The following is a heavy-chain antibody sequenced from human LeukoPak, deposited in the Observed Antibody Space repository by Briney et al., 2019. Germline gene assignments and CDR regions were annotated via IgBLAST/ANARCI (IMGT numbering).Heavy chain of an antibody. V-gene: IGHV3-53*01. J-gene: IGHJ4*02. CDR3: AKKGKSSYYYDSSGYYFDY. D-gene: IGHD3-22*01. CDR1: GFTVSSHY. CDR2: IYSGGGT. Sequence: PGGSLRLSCAASGFTVSSHYMSWVRQAPGQGLEWVSVIYSGGGTYYADSVRGRFTISRDNSKNTLYLQMNSLRAEDTAVYYCAKKGKSSYYYDSSGYYFDYWGQGTLVTVSS.